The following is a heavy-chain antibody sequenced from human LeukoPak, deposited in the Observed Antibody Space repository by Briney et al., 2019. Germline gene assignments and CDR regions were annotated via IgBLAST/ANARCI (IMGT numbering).Heavy chain of an antibody. Sequence: GSSVKVSCKASGGTFNSYAISWVRQAPGQGLEWMGGIIPIFGTANYAQKFQGRVTITADESTSTAYMELSSLRSEDTAVYYCARDRFLDSYYYYDMDVWGQGTTVTVSS. D-gene: IGHD3/OR15-3a*01. J-gene: IGHJ6*02. V-gene: IGHV1-69*01. CDR1: GGTFNSYA. CDR2: IIPIFGTA. CDR3: ARDRFLDSYYYYDMDV.